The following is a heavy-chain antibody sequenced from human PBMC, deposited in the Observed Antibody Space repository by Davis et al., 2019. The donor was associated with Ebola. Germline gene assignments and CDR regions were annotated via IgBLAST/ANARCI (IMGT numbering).Heavy chain of an antibody. CDR2: SGTGGNT. V-gene: IGHV3-23*01. J-gene: IGHJ4*02. Sequence: GESLKISCAGSGFTFNSHAMTWVRQAPGKGLEWVSSSGTGGNTYYADSVKGRFTISRDNSKSTLYLQMNSLRAEDTATYFCAKSADLESWGQGTLVTVSS. CDR3: AKSADLES. CDR1: GFTFNSHA.